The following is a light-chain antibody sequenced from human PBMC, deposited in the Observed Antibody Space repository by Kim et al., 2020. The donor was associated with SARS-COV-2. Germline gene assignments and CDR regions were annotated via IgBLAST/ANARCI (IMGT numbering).Light chain of an antibody. CDR2: GAS. Sequence: ETVMTQSPATLSVSPGERVTLSCRASQSVSRNVAWYQQKVGQAPRLLIYGASTRATGIPARFSGSGSGTEFTLTISSLQSDDLAVYSCQQYNNWPRTFGQGTKVEIK. J-gene: IGKJ1*01. CDR3: QQYNNWPRT. CDR1: QSVSRN. V-gene: IGKV3D-15*01.